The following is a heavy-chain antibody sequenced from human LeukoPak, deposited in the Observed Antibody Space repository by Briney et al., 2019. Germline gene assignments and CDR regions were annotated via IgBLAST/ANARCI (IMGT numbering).Heavy chain of an antibody. CDR3: AKGTNGGWYDY. CDR1: GFTFNNYL. D-gene: IGHD6-19*01. V-gene: IGHV3-7*01. J-gene: IGHJ4*02. Sequence: GGSLRLSCAASGFTFNNYLMSWVRQPPGKGLEWVANIKVDGSTKYYVDSVKGRFTISRDNAKSSLYLQMSSLRAEDTAVYYCAKGTNGGWYDYWGQGTLVTVSS. CDR2: IKVDGSTK.